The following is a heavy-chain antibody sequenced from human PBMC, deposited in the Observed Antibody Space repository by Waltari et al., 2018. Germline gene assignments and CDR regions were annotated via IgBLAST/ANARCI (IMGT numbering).Heavy chain of an antibody. V-gene: IGHV4-34*01. CDR2: INHSGST. CDR1: GGSFSGYY. Sequence: QVQLQQWGAGLLKPSETLSLTCAVYGGSFSGYYWSWIRQPPGKGLEWIGEINHSGSTNYNPSLKSRVTISVDTSKNQFSLKLSSVTAADTAVYYCARDPYGDYERYWYFDLWGRGTLVTVSS. J-gene: IGHJ2*01. CDR3: ARDPYGDYERYWYFDL. D-gene: IGHD4-17*01.